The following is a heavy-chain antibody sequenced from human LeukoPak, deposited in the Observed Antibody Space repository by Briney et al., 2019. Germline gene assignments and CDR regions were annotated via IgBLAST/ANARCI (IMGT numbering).Heavy chain of an antibody. CDR3: ARHEDPISSWYES. J-gene: IGHJ5*02. CDR1: GYNFTTYW. Sequence: GESLKISCKTSGYNFTTYWIGWVRQMPGKGLEWMGIIYPGDSDTRYSPSFQGQVTISADKSISTAYLQWSSLKASDTAMYYCARHEDPISSWYESWGQGTLVTVSS. CDR2: IYPGDSDT. V-gene: IGHV5-51*01. D-gene: IGHD6-13*01.